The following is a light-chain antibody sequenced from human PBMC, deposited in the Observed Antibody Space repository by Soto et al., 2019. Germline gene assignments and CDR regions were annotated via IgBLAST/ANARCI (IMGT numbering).Light chain of an antibody. CDR1: QSVSSN. Sequence: EIVMTQSPATLSVSPVERSTLSCRASQSVSSNLAWYQQKPGQAPRLLIYGASTRATGIPARFSGSGSGTEFTLTISSLQPDDFATYYCQNYNSYSEACGQGNKGAIK. CDR2: GAS. J-gene: IGKJ1*01. V-gene: IGKV3-15*01. CDR3: QNYNSYSEA.